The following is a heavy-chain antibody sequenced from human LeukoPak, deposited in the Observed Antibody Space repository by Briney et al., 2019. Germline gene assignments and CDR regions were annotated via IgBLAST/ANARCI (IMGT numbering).Heavy chain of an antibody. V-gene: IGHV3-11*06. CDR2: ISGNSGDI. D-gene: IGHD4-17*01. Sequence: GGSLRLSCTVSGFTFSDYYMTWVRQAPGKGLEWLSYISGNSGDINYLDSVRGRFTISRDNAKNSLYLQMNSLRDEDTAVYYCARDRDYAFDSWGQGTLVTVSS. CDR1: GFTFSDYY. J-gene: IGHJ4*02. CDR3: ARDRDYAFDS.